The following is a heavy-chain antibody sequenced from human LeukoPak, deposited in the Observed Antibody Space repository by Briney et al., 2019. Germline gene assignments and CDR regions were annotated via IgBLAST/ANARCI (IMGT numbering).Heavy chain of an antibody. CDR2: IKQDETEK. D-gene: IGHD3-22*01. CDR3: AKAPLSYDSSGPFDY. J-gene: IGHJ4*02. V-gene: IGHV3-7*03. CDR1: GFTFSNFW. Sequence: PGGSLRLSCTASGFTFSNFWMGWVRQAPGKGLEWVANIKQDETEKFYLGSVKGRFTISRDNSKNTLYLQMNSLRAEDTAVYYCAKAPLSYDSSGPFDYWGQGTLVTVSS.